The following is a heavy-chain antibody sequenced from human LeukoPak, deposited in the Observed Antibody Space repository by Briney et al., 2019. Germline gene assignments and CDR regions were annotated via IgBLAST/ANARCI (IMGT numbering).Heavy chain of an antibody. CDR3: ARNLGYCSGGSCYYYMDV. CDR2: MNPNSGNT. D-gene: IGHD2-15*01. V-gene: IGHV1-8*03. J-gene: IGHJ6*03. Sequence: ASVKVSCKASGYTFTSYDINWVRQATGQGLEWMGWMNPNSGNTGYAQKFQGGVTITRNTSISTAYMELSSLRSEDTAVYYCARNLGYCSGGSCYYYMDVWGKGTTVTVSS. CDR1: GYTFTSYD.